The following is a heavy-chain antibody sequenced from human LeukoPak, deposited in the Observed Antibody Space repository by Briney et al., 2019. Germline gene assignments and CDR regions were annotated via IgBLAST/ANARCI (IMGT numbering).Heavy chain of an antibody. J-gene: IGHJ6*03. CDR2: INHSGRT. D-gene: IGHD2-2*01. V-gene: IGHV4-34*01. CDR3: ARAGVVAYHLYYFHMDV. Sequence: SETLSLTCAVSGGSFSGYYWSWIRQPPGKGLEWIGEINHSGRTNDSTSLKSRVTMSIDTSKNQFSLNLTSVTAADTAVYYCARAGVVAYHLYYFHMDVWGKGATVTVSS. CDR1: GGSFSGYY.